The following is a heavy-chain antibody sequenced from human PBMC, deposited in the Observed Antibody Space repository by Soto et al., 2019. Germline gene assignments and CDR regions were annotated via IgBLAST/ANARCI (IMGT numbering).Heavy chain of an antibody. CDR2: IIPIFGTA. D-gene: IGHD3-3*01. CDR1: GGTFSSYA. Sequence: GASVKVSCKASGGTFSSYAISWVRQAPGQGLEWMGGIIPIFGTANYAQKFQGRVTITADESTSTAYMELSSLRSEDTAVYYCARAPPEHYDFWSGYYRKGAPPTYYYYGMDVWGQGTTVTVSS. V-gene: IGHV1-69*13. J-gene: IGHJ6*02. CDR3: ARAPPEHYDFWSGYYRKGAPPTYYYYGMDV.